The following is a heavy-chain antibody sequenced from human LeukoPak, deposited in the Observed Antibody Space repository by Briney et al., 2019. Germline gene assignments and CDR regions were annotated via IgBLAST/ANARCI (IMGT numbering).Heavy chain of an antibody. V-gene: IGHV4-34*01. J-gene: IGHJ3*02. CDR3: ARGPRYSSGWYGDAFDI. D-gene: IGHD6-19*01. CDR1: GGSFSGYY. Sequence: SETLSLTCAVYGGSFSGYYWSWIRQPPGKGLEWIGEINHSGSTNYNSSLKSRVTISVDTSKNQFSLKLSSVTAADTAVYYCARGPRYSSGWYGDAFDIWGQGTMVTVSS. CDR2: INHSGST.